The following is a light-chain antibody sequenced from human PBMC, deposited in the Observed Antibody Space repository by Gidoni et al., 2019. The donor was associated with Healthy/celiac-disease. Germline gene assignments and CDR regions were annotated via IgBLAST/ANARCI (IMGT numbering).Light chain of an antibody. J-gene: IGKJ1*01. CDR1: QSISSY. CDR2: AAS. CDR3: QQSYSTPPT. V-gene: IGKV1-39*01. Sequence: DIQMTQSPSSLSASVGDRLTITCRESQSISSYLNWYQQKPGKAPKLLIYAASSLQSGVPSRFSGSGSGTDFTLTISSLQPEDFATYYCQQSYSTPPTFGQGTKVEIK.